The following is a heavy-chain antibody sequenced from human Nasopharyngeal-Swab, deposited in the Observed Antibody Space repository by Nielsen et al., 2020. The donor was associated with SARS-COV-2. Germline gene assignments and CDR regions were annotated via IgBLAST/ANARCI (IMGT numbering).Heavy chain of an antibody. V-gene: IGHV3-66*01. CDR2: FYSGGTT. J-gene: IGHJ6*03. CDR1: GFTVSSNY. CDR3: ARGSTVSSYYHYMDV. D-gene: IGHD2-2*01. Sequence: GESLKISCAASGFTVSSNYMHWVRQAPGEGLEWVSAFYSGGTTYYADSVKGRVTISRDNSNDTVYLQMNSLRAEDTAVNYCARGSTVSSYYHYMDVWGKGTTVTVSS.